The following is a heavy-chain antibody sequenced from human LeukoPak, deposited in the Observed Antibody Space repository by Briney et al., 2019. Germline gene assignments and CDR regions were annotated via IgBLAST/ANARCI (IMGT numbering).Heavy chain of an antibody. D-gene: IGHD3-22*01. CDR3: ARRPYYYDSSGYLNPYYYGMDV. V-gene: IGHV4-34*01. CDR1: GGSFSGYY. CDR2: INHSGST. Sequence: SETLSLTCAVYGGSFSGYYWSWIRQPPGKGLEWIGEINHSGSTNYNPSLKSRVTISVDTSKNQFSLKLSSVTAADTAVYYCARRPYYYDSSGYLNPYYYGMDVWGQGTTVTVSS. J-gene: IGHJ6*02.